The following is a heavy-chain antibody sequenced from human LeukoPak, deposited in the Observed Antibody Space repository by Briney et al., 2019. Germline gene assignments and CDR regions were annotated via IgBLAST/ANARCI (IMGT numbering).Heavy chain of an antibody. CDR1: GGSFSGYY. D-gene: IGHD3-9*01. CDR3: ARIPYDILTGYPPTWFDP. J-gene: IGHJ5*02. Sequence: SETLSLACAVYGGSFSGYYWSWIRQLPGKGLEWIGEINHSGSTNYNPSLKSRVTISVDTSKNQFSLKLSSVTAADTAVYYCARIPYDILTGYPPTWFDPWGQGTLVTVSS. CDR2: INHSGST. V-gene: IGHV4-34*01.